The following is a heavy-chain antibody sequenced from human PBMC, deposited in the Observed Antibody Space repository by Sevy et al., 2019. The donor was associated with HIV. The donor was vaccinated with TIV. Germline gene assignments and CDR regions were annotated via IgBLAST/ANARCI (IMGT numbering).Heavy chain of an antibody. CDR3: TTDPLPAAMGPYYYYGMDV. CDR2: IKSKTDGGTT. D-gene: IGHD2-2*01. Sequence: GGSLRLSCAASGFTFSNAWMSWVRQAPGKGLEWVGRIKSKTDGGTTDYAAPVKGRFTFSRDDSKNTLYLQRNSLKTEDTAVYYCTTDPLPAAMGPYYYYGMDVWGQGTTVTVSS. J-gene: IGHJ6*02. CDR1: GFTFSNAW. V-gene: IGHV3-15*01.